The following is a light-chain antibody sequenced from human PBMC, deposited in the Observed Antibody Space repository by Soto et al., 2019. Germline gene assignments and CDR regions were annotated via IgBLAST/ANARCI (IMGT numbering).Light chain of an antibody. CDR2: AAS. Sequence: AIRMTQSPSSFSASTGDRFTITCRASQGISSYLAWYQQKPGKAPKLLIYAASTLQSVVPSRFSGSGSGTDFTLTISCLQSEDFATYYCQQYYSYITFGGGTKVDIK. CDR1: QGISSY. CDR3: QQYYSYIT. J-gene: IGKJ4*01. V-gene: IGKV1-8*01.